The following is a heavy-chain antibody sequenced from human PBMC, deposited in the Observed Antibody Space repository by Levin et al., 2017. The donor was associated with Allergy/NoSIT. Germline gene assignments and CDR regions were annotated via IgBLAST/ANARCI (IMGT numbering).Heavy chain of an antibody. Sequence: SQTLSLTCAISGDSVSSNSAAWNWIRQSPSRGLEWLGRTYYRSKWYNDYAVSVKSRITINPDTSKNQFSLQLNSVTPEDTAVYYCARDPEGARASYYYYGMDVWGQGTTVTVSS. CDR2: TYYRSKWYN. CDR3: ARDPEGARASYYYYGMDV. V-gene: IGHV6-1*01. CDR1: GDSVSSNSAA. D-gene: IGHD1-26*01. J-gene: IGHJ6*02.